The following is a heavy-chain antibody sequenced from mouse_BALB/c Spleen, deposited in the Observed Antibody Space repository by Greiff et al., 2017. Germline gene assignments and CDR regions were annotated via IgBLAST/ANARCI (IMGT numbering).Heavy chain of an antibody. CDR3: ARHVGITGYYAMDY. V-gene: IGHV5-12-2*01. J-gene: IGHJ4*01. CDR2: ISNGGGST. CDR1: GFTFSSYT. D-gene: IGHD2-4*01. Sequence: EVKLQESGGGLVQPGGSLKLSCAASGFTFSSYTMSWVRQTPEKRLEWVAYISNGGGSTYYPDTVKGRFTISRDNAKNTLYLQMSSLKSEDTAMYYCARHVGITGYYAMDYWGQGTSVTVSS.